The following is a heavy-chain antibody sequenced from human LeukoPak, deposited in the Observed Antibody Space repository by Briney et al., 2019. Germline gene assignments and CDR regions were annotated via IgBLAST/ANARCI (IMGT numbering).Heavy chain of an antibody. CDR3: ARAPEYSSSEYYFDY. Sequence: PGGSLRLSCAASGFTFSRNWMHWVRQAPGKGLEWVSYISSSSSTIYYADSVKGRFTISRDNAKNSLYLQMNSLRAEDTAVYYCARAPEYSSSEYYFDYWGQGTLVTVSS. CDR1: GFTFSRNW. D-gene: IGHD6-6*01. CDR2: ISSSSSTI. V-gene: IGHV3-48*01. J-gene: IGHJ4*02.